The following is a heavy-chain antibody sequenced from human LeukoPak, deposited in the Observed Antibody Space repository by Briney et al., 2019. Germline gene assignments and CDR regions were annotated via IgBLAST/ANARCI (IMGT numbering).Heavy chain of an antibody. Sequence: GGSLRLSCAASGFTFSNYNMNWVRQAPGKGLEWVSYISSSSSTIYYADSVKGRFTISRDNAKNSLYLQMNSLRAEDTAVYYCAELGITMIGGVWGKGTTVTISS. CDR3: AELGITMIGGV. CDR1: GFTFSNYN. J-gene: IGHJ6*04. V-gene: IGHV3-48*04. D-gene: IGHD3-10*02. CDR2: ISSSSSTI.